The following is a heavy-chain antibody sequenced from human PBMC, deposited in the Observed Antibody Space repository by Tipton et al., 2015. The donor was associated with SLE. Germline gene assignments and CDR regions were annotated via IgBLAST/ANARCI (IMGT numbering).Heavy chain of an antibody. D-gene: IGHD3-3*01. V-gene: IGHV4-39*01. CDR2: IYYSGST. J-gene: IGHJ3*02. CDR1: GGSISSYY. Sequence: TLSLTCTVSGGSISSYYWGWIRQPPGKGLEWIGSIYYSGSTYYNPSLKSRVTISVDTSKNQFSLKLSSVTAADTAVYYCARLYDFWSGEVDAFDIWGQGTMVTVSS. CDR3: ARLYDFWSGEVDAFDI.